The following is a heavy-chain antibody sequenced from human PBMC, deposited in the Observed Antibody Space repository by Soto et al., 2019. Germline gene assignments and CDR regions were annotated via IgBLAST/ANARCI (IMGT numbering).Heavy chain of an antibody. CDR3: ARDSLGGVPLLEYGMDV. D-gene: IGHD3-16*01. V-gene: IGHV3-30-3*01. CDR2: ISYDGSNK. J-gene: IGHJ6*02. Sequence: QVQLVESGGGVVQPGRSLRLSCAASGFTFSSYAMHWVRQAPGKGLEWVAVISYDGSNKYYADSVKGRFTISRDNSKNTLYLQMNSLRAEDTAVYYCARDSLGGVPLLEYGMDVWGQGTTVTVSS. CDR1: GFTFSSYA.